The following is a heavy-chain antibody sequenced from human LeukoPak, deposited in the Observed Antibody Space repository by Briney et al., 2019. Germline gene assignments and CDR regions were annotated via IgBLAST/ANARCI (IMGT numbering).Heavy chain of an antibody. CDR2: IYYSGST. Sequence: PSETLSLTCTVSGGSISSYYWTWIRQPPGKGLEWIGNIYYSGSTNYNPTLKSRVTISVDVSKNQFSLRLSSVTAADTAVYYCARERVEGNGAGSYYHYGMDVWGQGTTVTVSS. J-gene: IGHJ6*02. D-gene: IGHD3-10*01. V-gene: IGHV4-59*01. CDR3: ARERVEGNGAGSYYHYGMDV. CDR1: GGSISSYY.